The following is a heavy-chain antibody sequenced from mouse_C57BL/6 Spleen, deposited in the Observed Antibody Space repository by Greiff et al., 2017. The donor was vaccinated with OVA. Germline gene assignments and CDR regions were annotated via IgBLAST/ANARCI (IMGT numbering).Heavy chain of an antibody. CDR1: GFTFSDYY. Sequence: EVQVVESEGGLVQPGSSMKLSCTASGFTFSDYYMAWVRQVPEKGLEWVANINYDGSSTYYLDSLKSRFIISRDNAKNILYLQMSSLKSEDTATYYCAREGLGWFAYWGQGTLVTVSA. CDR2: INYDGSST. D-gene: IGHD3-1*01. V-gene: IGHV5-16*01. CDR3: AREGLGWFAY. J-gene: IGHJ3*01.